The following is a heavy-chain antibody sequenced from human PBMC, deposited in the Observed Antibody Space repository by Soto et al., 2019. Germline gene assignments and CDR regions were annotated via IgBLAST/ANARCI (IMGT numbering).Heavy chain of an antibody. Sequence: ASVNVSCKASGYTFTGYYMHWVRQAPGQGLEWMGWINPNSGGTNYAQKFQGRVTMTRDTSISTAYMELSRLRSDGKAVYYCAGGGDTAMGGSYGYCGMDVWGQGTTVTVSS. CDR3: AGGGDTAMGGSYGYCGMDV. D-gene: IGHD5-18*01. CDR1: GYTFTGYY. J-gene: IGHJ6*02. V-gene: IGHV1-2*02. CDR2: INPNSGGT.